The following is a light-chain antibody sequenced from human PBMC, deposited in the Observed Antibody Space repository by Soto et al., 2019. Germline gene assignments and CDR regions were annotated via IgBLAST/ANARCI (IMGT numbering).Light chain of an antibody. CDR1: QSGLYRSDNKNY. CDR2: WAS. CDR3: QQYYSTPWT. V-gene: IGKV4-1*01. Sequence: DIVMTQSPDSLAVSLGERATINCKSSQSGLYRSDNKNYLAWYQQKPGQPPKLLIYWASTRESGVPDRFSGSGSGTDFTLTISSLQAEDGAVYYCQQYYSTPWTFGQGTKVEIK. J-gene: IGKJ1*01.